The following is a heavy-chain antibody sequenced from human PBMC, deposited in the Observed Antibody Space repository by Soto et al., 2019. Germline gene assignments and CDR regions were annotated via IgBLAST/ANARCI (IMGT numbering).Heavy chain of an antibody. CDR2: ISPSDTTI. Sequence: EAQLVESGGTLVQPGGSLRLSCVASGFTFSSYSMNWVRQAPGKGLEWVAYISPSDTTIYYADSVKGRFTISRDDSKNSVYLQMNSLRVDDTALYYCASGGLHGYTNGGLSYFHSWGQGTLVTVSS. J-gene: IGHJ4*02. CDR1: GFTFSSYS. V-gene: IGHV3-48*01. D-gene: IGHD5-18*01. CDR3: ASGGLHGYTNGGLSYFHS.